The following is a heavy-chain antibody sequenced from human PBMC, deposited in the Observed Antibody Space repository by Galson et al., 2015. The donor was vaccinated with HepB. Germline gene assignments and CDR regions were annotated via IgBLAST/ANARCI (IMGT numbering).Heavy chain of an antibody. CDR3: ARGAVVAVPGLTDY. Sequence: SVKVSCKASGYTFTSYGISWVRQAPGQGLEWMGWISPYNGKTNYAQNLQGRVTMTTDTSTSTACMELRSLRSDDTAVYYCARGAVVAVPGLTDYWGQGTLVTVSS. J-gene: IGHJ4*02. CDR1: GYTFTSYG. D-gene: IGHD6-19*01. CDR2: ISPYNGKT. V-gene: IGHV1-18*01.